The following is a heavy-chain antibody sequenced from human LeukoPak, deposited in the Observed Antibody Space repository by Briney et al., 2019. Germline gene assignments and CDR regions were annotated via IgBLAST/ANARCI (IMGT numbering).Heavy chain of an antibody. CDR1: GYTFSNYD. V-gene: IGHV1-18*01. J-gene: IGHJ4*02. CDR3: ARGTVTTDGYFDY. CDR2: ISAYNGNT. D-gene: IGHD4-17*01. Sequence: ASVKVSCKTSGYTFSNYDVNWVRQAPGQGLEWMGWISAYNGNTNYPQKLQGRVTMTTDTSTSTAYMELRSLRSDDTAVYYCARGTVTTDGYFDYWGQGTLVTVSS.